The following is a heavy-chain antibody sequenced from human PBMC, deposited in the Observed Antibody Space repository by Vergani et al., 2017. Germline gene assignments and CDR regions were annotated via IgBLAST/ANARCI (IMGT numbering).Heavy chain of an antibody. CDR3: ARDRGCTNGVCYTLGNPFDY. V-gene: IGHV3-53*04. CDR1: GFTVSSNY. CDR2: IYSGGST. J-gene: IGHJ4*02. Sequence: EVQLVESGGGLVQPGGSLRLSCAASGFTVSSNYMSWVRQAPGKGLEWVSVIYSGGSTYYADSVKGRFTISRHNSKNTLYLQMNSLRAEDTAVYYCARDRGCTNGVCYTLGNPFDYWGQGTLVTVSS. D-gene: IGHD2-8*01.